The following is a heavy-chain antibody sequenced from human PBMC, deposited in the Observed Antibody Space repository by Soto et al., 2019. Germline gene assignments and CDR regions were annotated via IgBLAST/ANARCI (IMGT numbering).Heavy chain of an antibody. V-gene: IGHV1-2*04. D-gene: IGHD2-21*01. CDR2: INPNSGGT. Sequence: ASVKVSCKASGYTFTGYYMHWVLQAPGQGLEWMGWINPNSGGTNYAQKFQGWVTMTRDTSISTAYMELSRLRSDDTAVYYCASSQEVSEPDGMDVWGQGPTVTVSS. CDR1: GYTFTGYY. J-gene: IGHJ6*02. CDR3: ASSQEVSEPDGMDV.